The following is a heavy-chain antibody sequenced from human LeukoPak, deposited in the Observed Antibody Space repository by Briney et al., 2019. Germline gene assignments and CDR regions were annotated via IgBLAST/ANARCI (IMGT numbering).Heavy chain of an antibody. J-gene: IGHJ6*04. CDR3: ARSPRFSMVRGAFEMDV. Sequence: SETLSLTCSVSGDFITAYYWSWIRQPPGKGLEWIGNIYYSGSTNYNPSLKSRVTISIDTSKSQFSLKLSSVTAADTAVYYCARSPRFSMVRGAFEMDVWGKGTTVTISS. CDR2: IYYSGST. CDR1: GDFITAYY. V-gene: IGHV4-59*01. D-gene: IGHD3-10*01.